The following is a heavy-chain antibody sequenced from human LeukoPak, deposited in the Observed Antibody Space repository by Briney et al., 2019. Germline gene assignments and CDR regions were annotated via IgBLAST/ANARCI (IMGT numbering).Heavy chain of an antibody. D-gene: IGHD6-13*01. V-gene: IGHV4-30-2*01. CDR1: GGSISSGGYF. CDR3: ARGARGQQDY. Sequence: SETLSLTCAVSGGSISSGGYFWSWIRQPPGKGLEWIGYIYHSGSTYYNPSLKSRVTISVDRSKNQFSLKLSSVTAADTAVYYCARGARGQQDYWGQGTLVTVFS. J-gene: IGHJ4*02. CDR2: IYHSGST.